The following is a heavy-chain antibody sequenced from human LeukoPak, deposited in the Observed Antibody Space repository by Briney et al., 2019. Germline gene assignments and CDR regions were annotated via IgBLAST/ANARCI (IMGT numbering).Heavy chain of an antibody. V-gene: IGHV1-69*04. CDR2: IIPILGIA. Sequence: SVKVSCKASGGTFSSYAISWVRQAPGQGLEWMGRIIPILGIANYAQKFQGRVTITADKSTSTAYMELSSLRSEDTAVYYCAGPLKSIAARYFDLWGRGTLVTVSS. J-gene: IGHJ2*01. D-gene: IGHD6-6*01. CDR1: GGTFSSYA. CDR3: AGPLKSIAARYFDL.